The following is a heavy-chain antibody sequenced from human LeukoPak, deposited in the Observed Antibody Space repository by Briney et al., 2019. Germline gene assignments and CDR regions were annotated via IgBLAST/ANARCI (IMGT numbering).Heavy chain of an antibody. D-gene: IGHD4-23*01. CDR2: CGST. CDR1: ADSISSSHYY. Sequence: SEALSLTCTVSADSISSSHYYWGWIRQPPGKGLEWIANCGSTYYNPSLKSRVTISVDTSKNQFSLKLNSLTAADTAVYYCARLPGGRDDPFDIWGQGTMVTVSS. V-gene: IGHV4-39*01. CDR3: ARLPGGRDDPFDI. J-gene: IGHJ3*02.